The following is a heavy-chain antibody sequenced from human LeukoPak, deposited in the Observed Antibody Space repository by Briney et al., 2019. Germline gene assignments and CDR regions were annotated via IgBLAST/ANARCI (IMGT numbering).Heavy chain of an antibody. CDR1: GYTFTSYG. J-gene: IGHJ4*02. Sequence: GASVKVSCKASGYTFTSYGISWVRQAPGKGLEWMGGFDPEDGETIYAQKFQGRVTMTEDTSTDTAYMELSSLRSEDTAVYYCANIIPTYCSSTSCSEFDYWGQGTLVTVSS. CDR2: FDPEDGET. D-gene: IGHD2-2*01. CDR3: ANIIPTYCSSTSCSEFDY. V-gene: IGHV1-24*01.